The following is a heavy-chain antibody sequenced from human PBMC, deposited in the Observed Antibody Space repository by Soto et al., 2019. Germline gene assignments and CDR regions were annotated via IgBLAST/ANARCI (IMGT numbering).Heavy chain of an antibody. D-gene: IGHD3-3*01. V-gene: IGHV3-23*01. CDR1: GFTFSSYA. CDR2: ISGSGGST. J-gene: IGHJ6*03. Sequence: GGSLRLSCAASGFTFSSYAMSWVRQAPGKGLEWVSAISGSGGSTYYADSVKGRFTISRDNSKNTLYLQMNSLRAEDTAVYYCAKSVGVDFWSGYYSYYYYYYMDVWGKGTTVTVSS. CDR3: AKSVGVDFWSGYYSYYYYYYMDV.